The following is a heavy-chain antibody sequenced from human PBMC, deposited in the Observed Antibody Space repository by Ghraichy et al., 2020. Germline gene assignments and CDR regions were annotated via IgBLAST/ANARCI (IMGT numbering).Heavy chain of an antibody. J-gene: IGHJ5*02. Sequence: SETLSLTCTVSGGSISSYYWSWIRQPPGKGLEWIGYIYYSGSTNYNPSLKSRVTISVDTSKNQFSLKLSSVTAADTAVYYCARDSGSGYYPDWFDPWGQGTLVTVSS. D-gene: IGHD3-22*01. CDR3: ARDSGSGYYPDWFDP. V-gene: IGHV4-59*01. CDR2: IYYSGST. CDR1: GGSISSYY.